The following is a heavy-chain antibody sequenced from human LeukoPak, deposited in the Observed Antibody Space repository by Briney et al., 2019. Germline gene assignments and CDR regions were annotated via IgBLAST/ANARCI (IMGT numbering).Heavy chain of an antibody. J-gene: IGHJ4*02. CDR1: GFTFSSYA. D-gene: IGHD3-22*01. Sequence: GGSLRLSCAASGFTFSSYAMSWVRQAPGKGLEWVSSISGSGGSTYGDSVRGLFTISRDISKNTLYLKMNSLRAEDAAVYYCAKAAGGYYDSYGYPFDYWGQGTLVTVSS. CDR2: ISGSGGST. CDR3: AKAAGGYYDSYGYPFDY. V-gene: IGHV3-23*01.